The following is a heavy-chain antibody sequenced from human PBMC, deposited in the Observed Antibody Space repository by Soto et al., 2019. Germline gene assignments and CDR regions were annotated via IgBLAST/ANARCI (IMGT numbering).Heavy chain of an antibody. D-gene: IGHD3-22*01. V-gene: IGHV1-69*13. CDR3: ARDRRYYDSSGPRDAFDI. CDR2: IIPIFGTA. Sequence: ASVKVSCKASGGTFSSYAISWVRQAPGQGLEWMGGIIPIFGTANYAQKFQGRVTMTADASTSTAYMELRSLRSEDTAVYYCARDRRYYDSSGPRDAFDIWGQGTMVTVSS. CDR1: GGTFSSYA. J-gene: IGHJ3*02.